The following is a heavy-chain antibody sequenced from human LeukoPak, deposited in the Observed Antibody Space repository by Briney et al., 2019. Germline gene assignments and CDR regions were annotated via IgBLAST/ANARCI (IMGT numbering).Heavy chain of an antibody. J-gene: IGHJ6*03. D-gene: IGHD6-19*01. CDR2: IYYSGST. CDR1: GYSISSGYY. V-gene: IGHV4-61*01. Sequence: SETLSLTCTVSGYSISSGYYWDWIRQPPGKGLEWIGYIYYSGSTNYNPSLKSRVTISVDTSKNQFSLKLSSVTAADTAVYYCARGLGLYSSGWYTGSDYYYMDVWGKGTTVTISS. CDR3: ARGLGLYSSGWYTGSDYYYMDV.